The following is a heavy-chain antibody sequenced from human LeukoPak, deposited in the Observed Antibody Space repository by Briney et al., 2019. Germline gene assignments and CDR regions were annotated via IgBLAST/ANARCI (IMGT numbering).Heavy chain of an antibody. D-gene: IGHD6-19*01. CDR3: ARQNIAVAGSYYFDY. CDR2: IYYSGST. V-gene: IGHV4-39*01. CDR1: GGSISSSSYY. J-gene: IGHJ4*02. Sequence: SETLSLTCTVSGGSISSSSYYWGWIRQPPGKGLEWIGSIYYSGSTYYNPSLKSRVTISVDTSKNQFSLKLSSVTAADTAVYYCARQNIAVAGSYYFDYWGQGTLVTVSS.